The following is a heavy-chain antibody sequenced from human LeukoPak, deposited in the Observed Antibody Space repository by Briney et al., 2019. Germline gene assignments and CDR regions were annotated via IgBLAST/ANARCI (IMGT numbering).Heavy chain of an antibody. CDR2: ISNNGGYT. D-gene: IGHD2-15*01. CDR1: GFTFSSYW. CDR3: AKQLGYCSDGSCYFPY. J-gene: IGHJ4*02. Sequence: QAGGSLRLSCAASGFTFSSYWMSWVRQAPGKGLEWVSAISNNGGYTYYADSVQGWFTISRDNSKSTLCLQMNSLRAEDTAVYYCAKQLGYCSDGSCYFPYWGQGTLVTVSS. V-gene: IGHV3-23*01.